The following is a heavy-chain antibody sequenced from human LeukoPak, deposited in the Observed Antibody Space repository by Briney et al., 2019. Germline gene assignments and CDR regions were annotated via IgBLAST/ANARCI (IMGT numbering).Heavy chain of an antibody. CDR3: ARTRSIAAAVYSWFDP. V-gene: IGHV5-51*01. J-gene: IGHJ5*02. CDR1: GYDFAGYW. Sequence: GESLKISCKGSGYDFAGYWIAWVRQMPGKGLEWMGIIYPGDSDTRYSPSFQGQATISADKSISSAYLQWTTLKASDSAMYYCARTRSIAAAVYSWFDPWGQGTLVTVSS. CDR2: IYPGDSDT. D-gene: IGHD6-13*01.